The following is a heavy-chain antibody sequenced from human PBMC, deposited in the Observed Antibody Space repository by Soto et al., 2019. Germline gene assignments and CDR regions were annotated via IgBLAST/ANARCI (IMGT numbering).Heavy chain of an antibody. CDR3: ARVGPGGSPNESQDWYFDL. V-gene: IGHV4-39*01. Sequence: SETLSLTCTVSGGSISSSSYYWGWIRQPPGKGLEWIGSIYYSGSTYYNPSLKSRVTISVDTSKNQFSLKLSSVTAADTAVYYCARVGPGGSPNESQDWYFDLWGRGTLVTVS. J-gene: IGHJ2*01. CDR1: GGSISSSSYY. CDR2: IYYSGST. D-gene: IGHD6-25*01.